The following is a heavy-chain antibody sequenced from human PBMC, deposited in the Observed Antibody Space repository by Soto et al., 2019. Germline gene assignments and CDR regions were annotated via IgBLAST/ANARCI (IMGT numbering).Heavy chain of an antibody. V-gene: IGHV4-59*01. CDR3: ARDIGSGWYRGYFDY. J-gene: IGHJ4*02. Sequence: KPXETLCLACPVPGGSISSYYWSWIRQPAGKGLEWIGYIYYSGSTNYNPSLKSRVTISVDTSKNQFSPKLSSVTAADTAAYYCARDIGSGWYRGYFDYWGQGTPVTVSS. D-gene: IGHD6-19*01. CDR1: GGSISSYY. CDR2: IYYSGST.